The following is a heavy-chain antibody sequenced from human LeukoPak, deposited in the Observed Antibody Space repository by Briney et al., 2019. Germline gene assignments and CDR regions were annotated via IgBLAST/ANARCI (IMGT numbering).Heavy chain of an antibody. V-gene: IGHV4-34*01. Sequence: SETLSLTCAVYGGSFSGYYWSWIRQPPGKGLEWIGEINHSGSTNYNPSLKSRVAISVDTSKNQFSLKLSSVTAADTAVYYCARGLSAIVHWGQGTLVTVSS. CDR1: GGSFSGYY. CDR2: INHSGST. J-gene: IGHJ4*02. CDR3: ARGLSAIVH. D-gene: IGHD2-21*02.